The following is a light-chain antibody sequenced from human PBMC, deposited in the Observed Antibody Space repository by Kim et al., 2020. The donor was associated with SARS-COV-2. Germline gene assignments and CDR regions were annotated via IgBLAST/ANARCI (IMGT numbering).Light chain of an antibody. J-gene: IGKJ4*01. Sequence: DIQMTQSPSSRAASVGDRVTIACRASQSISTYLNWYQQKPGKAPKLLIYAASTWQSGVPSRFSGSGSGTDFTLTISTLQPEDFATYYCQQSHTTPLLTFGGGTKVDIK. CDR1: QSISTY. CDR3: QQSHTTPLLT. CDR2: AAS. V-gene: IGKV1-39*01.